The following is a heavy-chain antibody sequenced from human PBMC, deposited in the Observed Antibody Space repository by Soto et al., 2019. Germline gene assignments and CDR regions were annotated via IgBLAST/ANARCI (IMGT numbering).Heavy chain of an antibody. J-gene: IGHJ6*02. Sequence: SEKVSSKASGYTFTSYAMHWVRQAPGQRLEWMGWINAGNGNTKYSQKFQGRVTITRDTSASTAYMELSSLRSEDTAVYYCARVYDILTGYSSPPPYGMDVWGQGNTVPVSS. V-gene: IGHV1-3*01. CDR2: INAGNGNT. CDR1: GYTFTSYA. D-gene: IGHD3-9*01. CDR3: ARVYDILTGYSSPPPYGMDV.